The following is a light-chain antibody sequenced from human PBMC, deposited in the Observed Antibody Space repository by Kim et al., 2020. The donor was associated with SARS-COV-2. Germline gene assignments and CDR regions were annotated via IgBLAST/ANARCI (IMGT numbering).Light chain of an antibody. Sequence: VRPGERATPSCRASQSVNSTLAWYQQKPGQAPRRLIYGASTRATGIPARFSGSGSGTEFTLTISSLQSEDFAVYYCQQYNNWPGTFGQGTKVDIK. J-gene: IGKJ1*01. CDR1: QSVNST. V-gene: IGKV3-15*01. CDR2: GAS. CDR3: QQYNNWPGT.